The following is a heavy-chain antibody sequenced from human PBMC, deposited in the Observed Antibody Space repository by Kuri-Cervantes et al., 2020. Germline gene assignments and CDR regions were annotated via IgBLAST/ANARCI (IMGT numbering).Heavy chain of an antibody. J-gene: IGHJ6*02. CDR3: ALGDYYYYCMDV. CDR2: ISYDGSNK. Sequence: GESLNISCAASGFTFSSYAMHWVRQAPGKGLEWVAVISYDGSNKYYADSVKGRFTISRDNSKNTLYLQMNSLRAEDTAVYYCALGDYYYYCMDVWGQGTAVTVSS. CDR1: GFTFSSYA. D-gene: IGHD3-16*01. V-gene: IGHV3-30-3*01.